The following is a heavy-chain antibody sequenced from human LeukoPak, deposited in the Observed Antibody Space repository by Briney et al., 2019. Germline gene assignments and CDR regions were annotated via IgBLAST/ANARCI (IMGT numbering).Heavy chain of an antibody. Sequence: PGGSLRLSCAASGFTFSSYEMNWVRQAPGKGLEWLSHISNSGSSTQYADSVKGRFTISRDNAKNSLYLQMNSLRVEDTAVYYCARTRDGPFAYWGQGTLVTVSS. CDR2: ISNSGSST. V-gene: IGHV3-48*03. CDR3: ARTRDGPFAY. CDR1: GFTFSSYE. D-gene: IGHD5-24*01. J-gene: IGHJ4*02.